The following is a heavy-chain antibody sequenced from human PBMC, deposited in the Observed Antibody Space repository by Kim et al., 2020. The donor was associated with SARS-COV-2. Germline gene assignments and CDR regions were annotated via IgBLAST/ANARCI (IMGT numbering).Heavy chain of an antibody. V-gene: IGHV3-23*01. J-gene: IGHJ3*02. CDR2: VTGGGETP. CDR1: EFIFSNFA. D-gene: IGHD2-15*01. CDR3: ARDARYLNDAFDI. Sequence: GGSLRLSCAASEFIFSNFAMSWVRQAPGKGLEWVSAVTGGGETPWYADSVRGRFTISRDNSRSMVFLQMNSLRVEDTALYYCARDARYLNDAFDIWGQVT.